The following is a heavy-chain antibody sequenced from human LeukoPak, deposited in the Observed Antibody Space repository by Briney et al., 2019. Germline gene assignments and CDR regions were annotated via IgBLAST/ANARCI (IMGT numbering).Heavy chain of an antibody. CDR1: GYTFTDYF. Sequence: GASVKVSCKASGYTFTDYFMNWVRQAPGQGLEWMGWINPNSGGTNYAQKFQGRVTMTRDTSISTAYMELSRLRSDDTAVYYCAGTDYDSSGHDYWGQGTLVTVSS. CDR3: AGTDYDSSGHDY. V-gene: IGHV1-2*02. CDR2: INPNSGGT. J-gene: IGHJ4*02. D-gene: IGHD3-22*01.